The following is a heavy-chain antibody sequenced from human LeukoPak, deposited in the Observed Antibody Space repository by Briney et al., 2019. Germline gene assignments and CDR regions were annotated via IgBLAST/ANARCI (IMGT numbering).Heavy chain of an antibody. D-gene: IGHD4-23*01. CDR1: GDSISSGGYS. CDR2: IHDSGST. J-gene: IGHJ4*02. Sequence: SETLSLTCAVSGDSISSGGYSWSWIRQTPGKGLEWIAYIHDSGSTYNNPSLKSRLSISIDTSKNQFSLKLSSVTAADTAVYYCARDSGLTTVVTLDYWGQGTLVTVSS. CDR3: ARDSGLTTVVTLDY. V-gene: IGHV4-30-4*07.